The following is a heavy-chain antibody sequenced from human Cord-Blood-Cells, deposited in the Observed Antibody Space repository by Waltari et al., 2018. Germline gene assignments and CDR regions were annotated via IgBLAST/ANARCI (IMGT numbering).Heavy chain of an antibody. D-gene: IGHD1-26*01. Sequence: QVQLQESGPGLVQPSETLSLTCAVSGYSIRSGYYWGWLRQPPGKGLEWIGSIYHSGSTYYNPSLKSRVTISVDTSKNQFSLKLSSVTAADTAVYYCASGQWELRVYDYWGQGTLVTVSS. CDR2: IYHSGST. CDR1: GYSIRSGYY. J-gene: IGHJ4*02. V-gene: IGHV4-38-2*01. CDR3: ASGQWELRVYDY.